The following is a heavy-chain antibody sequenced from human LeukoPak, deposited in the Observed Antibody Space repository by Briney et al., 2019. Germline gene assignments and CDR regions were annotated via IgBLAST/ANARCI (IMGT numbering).Heavy chain of an antibody. CDR1: GGSISSGGYS. Sequence: SETLSLTCAVSGGSISSGGYSWSWIRQPPGKGLEWIGSIYYSGSTYYNPSLKSRVTISVDTSKNQFSLRLNSVTAADTAVYYCARHGALRYFPHWGQGTLVTVSS. CDR2: IYYSGST. J-gene: IGHJ4*02. V-gene: IGHV4-39*01. CDR3: ARHGALRYFPH. D-gene: IGHD3-9*01.